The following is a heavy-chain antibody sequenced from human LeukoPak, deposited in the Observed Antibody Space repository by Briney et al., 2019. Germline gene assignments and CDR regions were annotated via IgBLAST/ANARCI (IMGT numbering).Heavy chain of an antibody. V-gene: IGHV3-30*02. CDR3: AKDPSDYDSTPEDALDI. Sequence: GGSLRLSCAASGFTFSSYGMHWVRQAPGKGLEWVAFIRYDGSNKYYADSVKGRFTISRDNSKNTLHLQMNSLRAEDTAVYYCAKDPSDYDSTPEDALDIWGQGTMVTVSS. D-gene: IGHD3-22*01. CDR1: GFTFSSYG. CDR2: IRYDGSNK. J-gene: IGHJ3*02.